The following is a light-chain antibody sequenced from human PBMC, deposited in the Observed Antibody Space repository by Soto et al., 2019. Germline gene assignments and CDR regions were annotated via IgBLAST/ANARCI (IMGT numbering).Light chain of an antibody. CDR3: ALYMGSGTLL. V-gene: IGLV8-61*01. CDR2: STN. CDR1: SGSVSISHY. Sequence: QTVVTQEPSLSVSPAGTVTLTCALSSGSVSISHYSSWCQQTPGQAPRTLIYSTNTRSSGVPDRFSGSILGNKAALTITGAQAHDESFYYCALYMGSGTLLFGGGTQLTVL. J-gene: IGLJ2*01.